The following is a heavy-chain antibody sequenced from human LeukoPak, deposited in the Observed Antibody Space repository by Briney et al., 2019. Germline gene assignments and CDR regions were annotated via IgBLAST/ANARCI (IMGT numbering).Heavy chain of an antibody. V-gene: IGHV1-2*06. CDR1: GYTFTDYY. Sequence: ASVKVSCKTSGYTFTDYYIHWVRQAPGQGLEWMGRINPESGGTKSAQNFQGGATMTRDTSVTTAYMELSSLRSDDTAVYYCARGVGIPDPRYFDYWGQGTLVTVSS. CDR2: INPESGGT. CDR3: ARGVGIPDPRYFDY. J-gene: IGHJ4*02.